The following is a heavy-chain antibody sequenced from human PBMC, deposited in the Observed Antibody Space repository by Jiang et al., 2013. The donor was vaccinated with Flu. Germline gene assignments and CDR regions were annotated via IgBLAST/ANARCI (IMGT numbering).Heavy chain of an antibody. CDR3: ARHYRYSSGWPGWFDP. J-gene: IGHJ5*02. Sequence: GSGLVKPSETLSLTCTVSGGSISSSSYYWGWIRQPPGKGLEWIGSIYYSGSTYYNPSLKSRVTISVDTSKNQFSLKLSSVTAADTAVYYCARHYRYSSGWPGWFDPWGQGTLVTVSS. V-gene: IGHV4-39*01. CDR1: GGSISSSSYY. CDR2: IYYSGST. D-gene: IGHD6-19*01.